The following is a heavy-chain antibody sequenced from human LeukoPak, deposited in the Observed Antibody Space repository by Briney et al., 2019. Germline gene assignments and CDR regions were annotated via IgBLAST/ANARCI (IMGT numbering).Heavy chain of an antibody. J-gene: IGHJ4*02. CDR3: ARRYGSGHSGFDY. D-gene: IGHD3-10*01. V-gene: IGHV3-23*01. Sequence: GGSLRLSCAASGFTFSSYAMSWVRQAPGKGLEWVSAISGSGGSTYYADFVKGRFTISRDNSKNTLYLQMNSLRAEDTAVYYCARRYGSGHSGFDYWGQGTLVTVSS. CDR2: ISGSGGST. CDR1: GFTFSSYA.